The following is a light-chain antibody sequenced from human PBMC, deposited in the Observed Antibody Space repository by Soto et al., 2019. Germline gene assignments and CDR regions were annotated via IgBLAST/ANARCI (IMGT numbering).Light chain of an antibody. CDR3: QQYNFWPPLT. V-gene: IGKV3-15*01. CDR2: DAS. J-gene: IGKJ4*01. Sequence: EIVMTQSPATLSVSPGERATLSCRASQSVNSNLAWYRQKPGQAPRLLISDASTRAPGVPARFSASGSGTEFTLTISSLQSEDSGIYYCQQYNFWPPLTFGGGTKVEIK. CDR1: QSVNSN.